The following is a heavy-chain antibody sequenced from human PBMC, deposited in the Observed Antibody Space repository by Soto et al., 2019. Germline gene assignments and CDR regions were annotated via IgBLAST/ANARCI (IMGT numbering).Heavy chain of an antibody. V-gene: IGHV1-18*01. CDR1: GYIFTSYA. CDR2: ITAYNGNT. J-gene: IGHJ5*02. Sequence: QVQLVQSGDEVEKPGASVTVSCKASGYIFTSYAITWVRQAPGQGLEWMGWITAYNGNTNYAQKFQGRVTMTTDTSTSTAYMERWSLRLDDTAVYYCARGGVGDTAGWFDPWGQGTLVTVSS. CDR3: ARGGVGDTAGWFDP. D-gene: IGHD1-26*01.